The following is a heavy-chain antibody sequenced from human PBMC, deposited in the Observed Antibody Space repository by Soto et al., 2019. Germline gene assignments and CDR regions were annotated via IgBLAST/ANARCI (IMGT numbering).Heavy chain of an antibody. CDR1: GYTFTSYD. CDR3: ATIYTIFGVVIYYFDY. D-gene: IGHD3-3*01. Sequence: ASVKVSCKASGYTFTSYDINWVRQATGQGLEWMGWMNPNSGNTGYAQKFQGRVTMTEDTSTDTAYMELSSLRSEDTAVYYCATIYTIFGVVIYYFDYWGQGTLVTVSS. V-gene: IGHV1-8*01. CDR2: MNPNSGNT. J-gene: IGHJ4*02.